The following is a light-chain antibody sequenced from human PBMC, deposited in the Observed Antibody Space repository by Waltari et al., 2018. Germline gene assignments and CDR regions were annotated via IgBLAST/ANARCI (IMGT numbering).Light chain of an antibody. J-gene: IGKJ2*01. CDR3: QQYHEWPYT. V-gene: IGKV3-15*01. Sequence: IIMTQTPGTLSASPEETVTLSCRASQSIGRDVAWYQQKSGQAPRLVMYVTSSRATGIPARFSGSGSGTHFTLTISSLQSDDFATFFCQQYHEWPYTFARGTQVEI. CDR2: VTS. CDR1: QSIGRD.